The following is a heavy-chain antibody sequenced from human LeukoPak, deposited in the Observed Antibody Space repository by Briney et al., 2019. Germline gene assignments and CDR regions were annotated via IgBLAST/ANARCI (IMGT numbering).Heavy chain of an antibody. Sequence: GGSLRLSCAASGFTFGCYGMHWVRQAPGKGLEWVAVISYDGSNKYYADSVKGRFTISRDNSKNTLYLQMNSLRAEDTAVYYCALRYDSRSGAFDIWGQGTMVTVSS. CDR2: ISYDGSNK. CDR1: GFTFGCYG. J-gene: IGHJ3*02. V-gene: IGHV3-30*03. D-gene: IGHD3-22*01. CDR3: ALRYDSRSGAFDI.